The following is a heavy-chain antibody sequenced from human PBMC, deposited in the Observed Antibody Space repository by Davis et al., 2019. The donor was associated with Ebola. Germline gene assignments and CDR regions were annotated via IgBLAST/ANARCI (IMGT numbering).Heavy chain of an antibody. CDR1: GFTFSVSA. J-gene: IGHJ3*02. D-gene: IGHD5-24*01. V-gene: IGHV3-73*01. CDR3: TREGWLQLSDAFDI. CDR2: IRSKANSYAT. Sequence: GESLKISCAASGFTFSVSAIHWVRQASGKGLEWVGRIRSKANSYATAYAASVKGRFTISRDDSKNTAYLQMNSLKTEDTAVYYCTREGWLQLSDAFDIWGQGTMVTVSS.